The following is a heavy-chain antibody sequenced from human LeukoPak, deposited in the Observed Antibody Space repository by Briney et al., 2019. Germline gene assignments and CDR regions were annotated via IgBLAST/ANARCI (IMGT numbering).Heavy chain of an antibody. D-gene: IGHD2-15*01. Sequence: SETLSLTCTVSGGSISSGGYYWSWIRQHPGKGLEWIGYIYYSGSTYYNPSLKSRVTISVDTSKNQFSLKLSSVTAADTAVYYCARHPQYCSGGSCYSEGNWFDPWGQGTLVTVSP. J-gene: IGHJ5*02. CDR1: GGSISSGGYY. CDR2: IYYSGST. CDR3: ARHPQYCSGGSCYSEGNWFDP. V-gene: IGHV4-31*03.